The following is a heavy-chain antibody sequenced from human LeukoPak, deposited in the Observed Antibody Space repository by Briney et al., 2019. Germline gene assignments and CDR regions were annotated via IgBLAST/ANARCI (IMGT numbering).Heavy chain of an antibody. Sequence: GESLKISCKGSGYSFTSYWIGWVRQMPGKGLEWMGIIYPGDSDTRYSPSFQGQVTISADKSISTAYLQWSSLKASDTAMYYCARQSGQWLVLSRSSGWFDPWGQGTLVTVSS. J-gene: IGHJ5*02. CDR1: GYSFTSYW. CDR2: IYPGDSDT. CDR3: ARQSGQWLVLSRSSGWFDP. V-gene: IGHV5-51*01. D-gene: IGHD6-19*01.